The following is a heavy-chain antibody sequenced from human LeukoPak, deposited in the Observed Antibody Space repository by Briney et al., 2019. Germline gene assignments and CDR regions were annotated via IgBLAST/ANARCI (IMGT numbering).Heavy chain of an antibody. J-gene: IGHJ4*02. Sequence: KPGGSLRLSCAASGFTFSRYSMNWVRQAPGKGLEWVSSISSSSSYIYYADSVKGRFTISRDNAKNSLYLQMNSLRAEDTAVYYCARCTGVVRGLDYWGQGTLVTVSS. V-gene: IGHV3-21*04. CDR3: ARCTGVVRGLDY. CDR2: ISSSSSYI. CDR1: GFTFSRYS. D-gene: IGHD2-21*01.